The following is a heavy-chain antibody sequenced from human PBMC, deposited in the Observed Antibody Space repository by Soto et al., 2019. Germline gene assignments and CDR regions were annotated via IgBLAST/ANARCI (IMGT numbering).Heavy chain of an antibody. J-gene: IGHJ4*02. V-gene: IGHV1-3*04. CDR3: ARDRYCGSGSYNYFDL. CDR2: INTGNGNT. CDR1: EYTFTSYS. D-gene: IGHD3-10*01. Sequence: RASVKVSCKASEYTFTSYSMHWVRQAPGQRLEWMGWINTGNGNTRYSQKFQGRVTITRDTSARTAYMELSSLTSEDTAVYYCARDRYCGSGSYNYFDLWGQGTLVTVSS.